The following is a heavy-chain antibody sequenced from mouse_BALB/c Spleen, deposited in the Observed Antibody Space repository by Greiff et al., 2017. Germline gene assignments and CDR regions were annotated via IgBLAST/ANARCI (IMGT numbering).Heavy chain of an antibody. D-gene: IGHD1-2*01. CDR3: ARSGTAPYAMDY. CDR1: GFTFSSFG. V-gene: IGHV5-17*02. CDR2: ISSGSSTI. Sequence: EVMLVESGGGLVQPGGSRKLSCAASGFTFSSFGMHWVRQAPEKGLEWVAYISSGSSTIYYADTVKGRFTISRDNPKNTLFLQMTSLRSEDTAMYYCARSGTAPYAMDYWGQGTSVTVSS. J-gene: IGHJ4*01.